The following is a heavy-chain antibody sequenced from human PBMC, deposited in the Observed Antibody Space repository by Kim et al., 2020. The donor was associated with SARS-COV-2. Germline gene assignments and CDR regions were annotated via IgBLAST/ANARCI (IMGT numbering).Heavy chain of an antibody. Sequence: SVKVSCKASGGTFSSNAISWVRQAPGQGLEWMGGIIPIFGTANYAQKFQGRVTITADESTSTAYMELSSLRSEDTAVYYCARGEVAAADTSFDYWGQGTLVTVS. CDR2: IIPIFGTA. CDR3: ARGEVAAADTSFDY. CDR1: GGTFSSNA. V-gene: IGHV1-69*13. J-gene: IGHJ4*02. D-gene: IGHD6-13*01.